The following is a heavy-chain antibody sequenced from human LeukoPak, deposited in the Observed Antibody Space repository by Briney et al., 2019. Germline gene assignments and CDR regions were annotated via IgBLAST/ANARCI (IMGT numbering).Heavy chain of an antibody. CDR2: ISGSGGST. V-gene: IGHV3-23*01. Sequence: QPGGSLRLSCAASGFTFSSYAMSWVRQAPGKGLEWVSAISGSGGSTYYADSVKGRFTISRDNSKNTLYLQMNSLRAEDTAVYYCAKEMFRGLVVVTQPGTVDYWGQGTLVTVSP. D-gene: IGHD3-22*01. CDR3: AKEMFRGLVVVTQPGTVDY. J-gene: IGHJ4*02. CDR1: GFTFSSYA.